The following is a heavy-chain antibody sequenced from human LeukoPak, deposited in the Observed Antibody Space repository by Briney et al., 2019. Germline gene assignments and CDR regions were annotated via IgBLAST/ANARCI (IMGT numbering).Heavy chain of an antibody. CDR3: ARSRLGVFVSYYYYMDV. CDR1: GGTFSSYA. D-gene: IGHD3-16*02. J-gene: IGHJ6*03. CDR2: IIPIFGTA. Sequence: GASVKVSCKASGGTFSSYAISWVRQAPGQGLEWMGGIIPIFGTANYAQKFQGRVTVTADESTSTAYMELSSLRSEDTAVYYCARSRLGVFVSYYYYMDVWGKGTTVTISS. V-gene: IGHV1-69*13.